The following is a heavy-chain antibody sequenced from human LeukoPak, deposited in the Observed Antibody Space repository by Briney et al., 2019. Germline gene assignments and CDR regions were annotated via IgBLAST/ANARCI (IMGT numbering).Heavy chain of an antibody. CDR3: AKGFLAAAGTFDY. V-gene: IGHV3-30*18. Sequence: GGSLRLSCAASGFTFSSYGMHWVRQAPGKGLEWVAVISYDGSNKYYADSVKGRSTISRDNSKNTLYLQMNSLRAEDTAVYYCAKGFLAAAGTFDYWGQGTLVTVSS. CDR1: GFTFSSYG. D-gene: IGHD6-13*01. J-gene: IGHJ4*02. CDR2: ISYDGSNK.